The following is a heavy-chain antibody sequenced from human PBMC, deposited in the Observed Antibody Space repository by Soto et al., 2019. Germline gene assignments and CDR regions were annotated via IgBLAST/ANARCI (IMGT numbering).Heavy chain of an antibody. D-gene: IGHD6-19*01. Sequence: SETLSLTCTVSGGSISSSSYYWGWIRQPPGKGLEWIGSIYYSGSTYYNPSLKSRVTISVDTSKNQFSLKLSSVTAADTAVYYCARTVAGTRGRLAYWGQGTQVTVSS. J-gene: IGHJ4*02. CDR2: IYYSGST. CDR3: ARTVAGTRGRLAY. V-gene: IGHV4-39*01. CDR1: GGSISSSSYY.